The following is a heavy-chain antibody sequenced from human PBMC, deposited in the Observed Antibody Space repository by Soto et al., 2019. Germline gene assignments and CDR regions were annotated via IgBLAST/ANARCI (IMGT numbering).Heavy chain of an antibody. CDR2: INHSGST. J-gene: IGHJ6*03. Sequence: QVQLQQWGAGLLKPSETLSLTCAVYGGSFSGYYWSWIRQPPGKGLEWIGEINHSGSTNYNPSLKSRVTISVDTATNQFSLKLRSVTAADTAVDYCARGIFGGVIDYYYYSMDVGGKGTTVTVSS. D-gene: IGHD3-3*01. V-gene: IGHV4-34*01. CDR1: GGSFSGYY. CDR3: ARGIFGGVIDYYYYSMDV.